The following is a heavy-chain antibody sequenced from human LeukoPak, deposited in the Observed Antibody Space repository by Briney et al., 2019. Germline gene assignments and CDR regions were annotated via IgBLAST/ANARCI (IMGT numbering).Heavy chain of an antibody. V-gene: IGHV4-30-4*01. CDR3: AREDPEAHKFDY. Sequence: SQTLSLTCTVSGGSISSGDYYWSWIRQPPGKGLGWIGYIYYSGSTYYNPSLKSRVTISVDTSKNQFSLRLSSVTAADTAVYYCAREDPEAHKFDYWGQGTLVTVSS. J-gene: IGHJ4*02. CDR2: IYYSGST. D-gene: IGHD6-6*01. CDR1: GGSISSGDYY.